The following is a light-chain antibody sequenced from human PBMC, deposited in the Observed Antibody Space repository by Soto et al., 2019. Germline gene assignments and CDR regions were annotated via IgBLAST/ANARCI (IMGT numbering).Light chain of an antibody. CDR2: GAS. Sequence: EILLTSSPGALTSSPVARATPPSTATQSVSSANFAWYQQKPGQAPTLLIYGASSRATGIPDRFSGSGSGTDFTLTIRRLEPEDFAVYYCQQYGSTPPITFGQGTRLEIK. V-gene: IGKV3-20*01. CDR1: QSVSSAN. CDR3: QQYGSTPPIT. J-gene: IGKJ5*01.